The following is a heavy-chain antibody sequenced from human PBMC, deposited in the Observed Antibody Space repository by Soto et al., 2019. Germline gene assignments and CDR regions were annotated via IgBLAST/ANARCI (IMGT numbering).Heavy chain of an antibody. CDR1: GRSVSSHSAA. J-gene: IGHJ6*02. V-gene: IGHV6-1*01. Sequence: FXPLATSGRSVSSHSAAWSGLKQYTSRGLAWLGMTYYSSKWYKDYGVSVKSRISTIPDTSKNQFSLKLNSVTPEDTAVYYWARAEERSDSMEAWGQGTTVTSP. CDR3: ARAEERSDSMEA. CDR2: TYYSSKWYK.